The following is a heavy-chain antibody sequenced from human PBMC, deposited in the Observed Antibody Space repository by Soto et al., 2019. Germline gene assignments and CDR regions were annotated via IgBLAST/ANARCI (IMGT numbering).Heavy chain of an antibody. V-gene: IGHV4-28*01. CDR1: GYSISNSNW. Sequence: QVQLQESGPGLVQPSDTLSLTCAVAGYSISNSNWWGWIRQTQVQGLEWIGYIYYTGSTYYNPALESRVTMSLDTYRNQFSQKLNTVTAVDTALYYCARRMVNYYGHDHWGQGILVTVSS. J-gene: IGHJ4*02. CDR3: ARRMVNYYGHDH. CDR2: IYYTGST. D-gene: IGHD3-10*01.